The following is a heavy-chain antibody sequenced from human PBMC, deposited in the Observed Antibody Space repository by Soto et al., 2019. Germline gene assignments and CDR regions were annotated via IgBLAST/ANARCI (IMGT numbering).Heavy chain of an antibody. Sequence: QVQLVESGGGVVQPGRSLRLSCAASGFTFSSYGMHWVRQAPGKGLEWVAVISYDGSNKYYADSVKGRFTISRDNSKNTLYLQMNSVRAEDTAVYYCASEITIFGVDDAFDIWGQGTMVTVSS. J-gene: IGHJ3*02. D-gene: IGHD3-3*01. CDR3: ASEITIFGVDDAFDI. V-gene: IGHV3-30*03. CDR1: GFTFSSYG. CDR2: ISYDGSNK.